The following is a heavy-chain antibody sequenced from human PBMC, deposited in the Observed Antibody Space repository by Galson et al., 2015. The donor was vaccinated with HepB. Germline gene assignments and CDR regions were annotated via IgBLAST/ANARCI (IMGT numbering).Heavy chain of an antibody. CDR3: AKDGCSGGVCSLDH. J-gene: IGHJ4*02. CDR1: GFTFYNYA. V-gene: IGHV3-23*01. D-gene: IGHD2-8*02. CDR2: INGRGDRP. Sequence: SLRLSCAASGFTFYNYAVNWVRQAPGKGLEWLSNINGRGDRPYYAGSVRGRFTISRDNSKNTVYLHIDSLRVEDTAVYYCAKDGCSGGVCSLDHWGQGTLVTVSS.